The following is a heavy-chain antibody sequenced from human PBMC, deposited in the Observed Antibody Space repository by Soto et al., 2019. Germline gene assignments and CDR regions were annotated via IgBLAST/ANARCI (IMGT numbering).Heavy chain of an antibody. CDR3: ARVGYNDYENDY. CDR1: GFSFSSYW. CDR2: INQDAINK. V-gene: IGHV3-7*05. D-gene: IGHD5-12*01. J-gene: IGHJ4*02. Sequence: EVQLVESGGGLVQPGGSLRLSCAASGFSFSSYWMTWVRQAPGKGLEWVANINQDAINKNYMDSVRGRLTISRDNAKTSVYLQMNSLRVEDTAVYYCARVGYNDYENDYWGQGTLVTVSS.